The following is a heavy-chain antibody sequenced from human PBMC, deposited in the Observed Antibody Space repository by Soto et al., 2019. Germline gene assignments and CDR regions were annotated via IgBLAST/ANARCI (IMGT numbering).Heavy chain of an antibody. CDR1: GGSFSGYY. Sequence: QVQLQQWGAGLLKPSETLSLTCAVYGGSFSGYYWSWIRQPPGKGLEWIGEINHSGSTNYNPSLKSRVTISVDTSKNQFSLKLSSVTAADTAVYYCARGSRGIVVVPAAKVLDYWGQGTLVTVSS. V-gene: IGHV4-34*01. J-gene: IGHJ4*02. D-gene: IGHD2-2*01. CDR3: ARGSRGIVVVPAAKVLDY. CDR2: INHSGST.